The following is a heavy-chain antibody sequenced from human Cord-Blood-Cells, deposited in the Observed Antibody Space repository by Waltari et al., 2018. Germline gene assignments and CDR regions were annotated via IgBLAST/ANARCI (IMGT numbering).Heavy chain of an antibody. D-gene: IGHD2-2*01. CDR3: ARPGGIVVVPAATYDAFDI. Sequence: QVQLVQSGAEVKKPGSSVKVSCKASGGTFSSYAISWVRQAPGQGLEWMGGSIPSFGTANYAQKFQGRVTITADESTSTAYMELSSLRSEDTAVYYCARPGGIVVVPAATYDAFDIWGQGTMVTVSS. V-gene: IGHV1-69*12. J-gene: IGHJ3*02. CDR2: SIPSFGTA. CDR1: GGTFSSYA.